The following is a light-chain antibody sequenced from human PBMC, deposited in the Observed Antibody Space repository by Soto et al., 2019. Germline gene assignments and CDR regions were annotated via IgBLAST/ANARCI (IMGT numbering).Light chain of an antibody. CDR2: DAS. CDR3: QQYDNFPSLT. J-gene: IGKJ4*01. V-gene: IGKV1-33*01. Sequence: DIQMTQSPSSLSASVGDRVTITCQASQDISNYLNWYQQKPGKAPKLLIYDASNLATGVPSRFSGSGAGTDFTFTISSLQPEDIATYYCQQYDNFPSLTFGGGTKVEI. CDR1: QDISNY.